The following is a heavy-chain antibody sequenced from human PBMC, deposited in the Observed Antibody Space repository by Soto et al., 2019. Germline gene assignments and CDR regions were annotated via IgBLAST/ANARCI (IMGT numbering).Heavy chain of an antibody. D-gene: IGHD3-3*01. J-gene: IGHJ4*02. CDR1: GGSISSSSYY. CDR2: IYYSGST. CDR3: ASAYYDFWSGYGAFDY. Sequence: PSETLSLTCTVSGGSISSSSYYWGWIRQPPGKGLEWIGSIYYSGSTYYNPSLKSRVTISVDTSKNQFSLKLSSVTAADTAVYYCASAYYDFWSGYGAFDYWGQGTLVTVSS. V-gene: IGHV4-39*01.